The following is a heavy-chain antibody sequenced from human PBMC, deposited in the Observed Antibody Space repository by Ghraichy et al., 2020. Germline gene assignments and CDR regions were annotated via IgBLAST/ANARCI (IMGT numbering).Heavy chain of an antibody. Sequence: SETLSLTCTVSGGSISSYYWSWIRQPPGKGLEWIGYIYYSGSTNYNPSLKSRVTISVDTSKNQFSLKLSSVTAADTAVYYCARGPWDSSGYYSHPAAFDIWGQGTMVTVSS. CDR1: GGSISSYY. D-gene: IGHD3-22*01. J-gene: IGHJ3*02. CDR2: IYYSGST. V-gene: IGHV4-59*01. CDR3: ARGPWDSSGYYSHPAAFDI.